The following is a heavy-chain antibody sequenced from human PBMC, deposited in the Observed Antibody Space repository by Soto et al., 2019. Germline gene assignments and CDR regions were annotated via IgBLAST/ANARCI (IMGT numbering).Heavy chain of an antibody. CDR1: GFTFSSYS. Sequence: GGSLRLSCAASGFTFSSYSMNWVRQAPGKGLEWVSSISSSSSYIYYADSVKGRFTISRDNAKNSLYLQMNSLRAEDTAGYYCARDTRDIVVVPAASAMDVWGKGTTVTVSS. J-gene: IGHJ6*03. D-gene: IGHD2-2*01. CDR3: ARDTRDIVVVPAASAMDV. V-gene: IGHV3-21*01. CDR2: ISSSSSYI.